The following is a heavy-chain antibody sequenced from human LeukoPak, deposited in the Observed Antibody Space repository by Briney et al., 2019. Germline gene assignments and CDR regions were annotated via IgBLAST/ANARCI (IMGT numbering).Heavy chain of an antibody. D-gene: IGHD4-17*01. CDR3: ARVGAPHYYGMDV. CDR1: GGSFSGYY. Sequence: SETLSLTCAVYGGSFSGYYWSWIRQPPGKGLEWIGGINHSGSTNYNPSLKSRVTISVDTSKNQFSLKLSSVTAADTAVYYCARVGAPHYYGMDVWGKGTTVTVSS. J-gene: IGHJ6*04. V-gene: IGHV4-34*01. CDR2: INHSGST.